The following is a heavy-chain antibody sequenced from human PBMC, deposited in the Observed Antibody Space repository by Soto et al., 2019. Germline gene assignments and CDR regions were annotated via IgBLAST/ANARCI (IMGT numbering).Heavy chain of an antibody. J-gene: IGHJ6*02. D-gene: IGHD1-20*01. CDR2: VIPIFGTA. CDR1: GGTFSSYA. Sequence: QVQLVQSGAEVKKPGSSVKVSCKASGGTFSSYAISWVRQAPGQGLEWMGGVIPIFGTANYAQKFQGRVTSTADESTSTAYMELSSLRSEDTAVYYCARVRITGTTLPLYYYYYGMDVWGQWTTVTVSS. V-gene: IGHV1-69*01. CDR3: ARVRITGTTLPLYYYYYGMDV.